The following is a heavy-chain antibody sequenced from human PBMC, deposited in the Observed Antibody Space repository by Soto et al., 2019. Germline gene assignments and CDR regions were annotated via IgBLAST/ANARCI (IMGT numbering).Heavy chain of an antibody. CDR3: ARDPEGDYGDYADAFDI. J-gene: IGHJ3*02. CDR1: GGTFSSYT. Sequence: ASVKVSCKASGGTFSSYTISWVRQAPGQGLEWMGRIIPILGIANYAQKFQGRVTITADKSTSTAYMELSSLRSEDTAVYYCARDPEGDYGDYADAFDIWGQGTMVTVSS. CDR2: IIPILGIA. V-gene: IGHV1-69*04. D-gene: IGHD4-17*01.